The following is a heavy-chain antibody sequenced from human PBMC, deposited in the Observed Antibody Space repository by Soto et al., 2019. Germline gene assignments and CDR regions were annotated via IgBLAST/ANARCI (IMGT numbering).Heavy chain of an antibody. CDR3: ARDHWSGSRPWFDP. J-gene: IGHJ5*02. D-gene: IGHD3-3*01. CDR2: IYSSGST. CDR1: GGSISSGAYY. V-gene: IGHV4-31*11. Sequence: PSETLSLTCAVSGGSISSGAYYWSWIRHYPGQGLEWIGNIYSSGSTYYNPSLRSRLTMSVDTSKNQFSLKLSSVTAADTAVYYCARDHWSGSRPWFDPWGQGTRVTVSS.